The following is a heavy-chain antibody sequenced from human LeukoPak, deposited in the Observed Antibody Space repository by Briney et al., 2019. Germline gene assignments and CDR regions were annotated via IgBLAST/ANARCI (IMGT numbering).Heavy chain of an antibody. CDR2: INSGGNTI. D-gene: IGHD6-19*01. J-gene: IGHJ1*01. CDR1: GFSFSSYS. Sequence: PGGSLRLSCTASGFSFSSYSMNWVRQAPGKGLEWVSYINSGGNTIHYAGSVKGRFTVSRDNARNSLYLQMNSLRVEDTAFYYCARENRDSNGWSWGQGTLVTASS. CDR3: ARENRDSNGWS. V-gene: IGHV3-48*04.